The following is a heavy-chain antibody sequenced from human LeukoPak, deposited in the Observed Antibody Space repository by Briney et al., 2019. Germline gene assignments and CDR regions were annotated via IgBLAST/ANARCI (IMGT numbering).Heavy chain of an antibody. CDR2: ISFDGSNK. CDR1: GFTFSSYT. V-gene: IGHV3-30-3*01. J-gene: IGHJ5*02. CDR3: AREELGSSLGFGP. Sequence: GGSLRLSCAASGFTFSSYTIHWVRQPPGKGLEWVAVISFDGSNKYYADSVKGRFTISRDNSKNTLYLQMSSLRAEDTAVYYCAREELGSSLGFGPWGQGTLVTVSS. D-gene: IGHD3-16*01.